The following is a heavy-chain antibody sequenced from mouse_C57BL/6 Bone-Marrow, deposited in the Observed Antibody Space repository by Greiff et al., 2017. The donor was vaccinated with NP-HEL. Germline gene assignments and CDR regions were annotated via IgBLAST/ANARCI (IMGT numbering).Heavy chain of an antibody. CDR2: ISSGSSTI. CDR1: GFTFSDYG. J-gene: IGHJ1*03. V-gene: IGHV5-17*01. D-gene: IGHD1-1*01. Sequence: EVMLVESGGGLVKPGGSLKLSCAASGFTFSDYGMHWVRQAPEKGLEWVAYISSGSSTIYYADTVKGRFTISRDNAKNTLFLQMTSLRSEDTAMYYCARPITTEYCDVWGTGTTVTVSS. CDR3: ARPITTEYCDV.